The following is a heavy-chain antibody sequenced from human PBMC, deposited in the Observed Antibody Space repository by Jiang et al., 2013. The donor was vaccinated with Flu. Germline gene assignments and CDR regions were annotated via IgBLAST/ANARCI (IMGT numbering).Heavy chain of an antibody. V-gene: IGHV4-30-4*01. D-gene: IGHD3-9*01. CDR2: IYYSGSP. Sequence: TCTVSGGSIGSGDYFWSWIRQPPGKGLEFIGYIYYSGSPYYNPSLKSRVTISVDTSKNQFSLKPSSVTAADTAVYYCARGLVKKNAFDIWGQGTMVTVSS. J-gene: IGHJ3*02. CDR1: GGSIGSGDYF. CDR3: ARGLVKKNAFDI.